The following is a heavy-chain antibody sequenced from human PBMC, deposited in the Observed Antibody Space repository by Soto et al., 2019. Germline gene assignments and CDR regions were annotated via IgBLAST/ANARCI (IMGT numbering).Heavy chain of an antibody. V-gene: IGHV3-64*01. J-gene: IGHJ4*02. CDR2: ISSNGGST. CDR1: GFTFSSYA. Sequence: PGGSLRLSCAASGFTFSSYAMHWVRQAPGKGLEYVSAISSNGGSTYYANSVKGRFTISRDNSKNTLYLQMGSLRAEDMAVYYCARGNFDWLFTPPFDYWGQGTLVTVSS. D-gene: IGHD3-9*01. CDR3: ARGNFDWLFTPPFDY.